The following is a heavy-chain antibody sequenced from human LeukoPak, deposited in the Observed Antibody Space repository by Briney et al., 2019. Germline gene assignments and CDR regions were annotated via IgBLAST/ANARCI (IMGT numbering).Heavy chain of an antibody. CDR1: GFTFRSYG. CDR3: AKGGSSPGHAFDI. V-gene: IGHV3-30*18. Sequence: ALTLSCPASGFTFRSYGMHWVRPAPGKGLAGVAVISYDGSNKYYADSVKGRFPISRDNSKNTLYLQMNSLRAEDTAVYYCAKGGSSPGHAFDIWGKGTMVTVSS. D-gene: IGHD6-13*01. J-gene: IGHJ3*02. CDR2: ISYDGSNK.